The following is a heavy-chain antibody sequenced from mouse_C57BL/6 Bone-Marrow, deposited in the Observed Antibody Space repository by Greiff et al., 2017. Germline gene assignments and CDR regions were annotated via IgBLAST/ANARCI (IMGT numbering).Heavy chain of an antibody. CDR2: IWSGGST. J-gene: IGHJ1*03. CDR1: GFSFTSYG. D-gene: IGHD1-1*01. CDR3: ARKGDYYGSSPLFNV. V-gene: IGHV2-2*01. Sequence: VKLVESGPGLVQPSQSLSITCTVSGFSFTSYGVHWVRQSPGKGLEWLGVIWSGGSTDYNAAFISRLSISKDNSKSQVIFKMNSLQADDTDRYYSARKGDYYGSSPLFNVWGTGTTVTVSS.